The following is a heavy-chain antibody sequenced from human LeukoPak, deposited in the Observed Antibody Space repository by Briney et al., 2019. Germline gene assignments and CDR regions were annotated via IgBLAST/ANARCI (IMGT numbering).Heavy chain of an antibody. CDR1: GFTFSSYA. Sequence: GGSLRPSCAASGFTFSSYAMSWVRQAPGKGLEWVSAISGSGGSTYYADSVKGRFTISRDNSKNTLYLQMNSLRAEDTAVYYCAKDELLWFGELAGIPYWGQGTLVTVSS. D-gene: IGHD3-10*01. CDR2: ISGSGGST. J-gene: IGHJ4*02. V-gene: IGHV3-23*01. CDR3: AKDELLWFGELAGIPY.